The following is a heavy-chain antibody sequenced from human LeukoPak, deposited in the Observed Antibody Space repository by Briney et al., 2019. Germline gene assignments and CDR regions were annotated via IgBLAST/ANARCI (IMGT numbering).Heavy chain of an antibody. D-gene: IGHD3-16*01. Sequence: SETLSLTCTVSGASVRPYYWTWIRQPPGKGLEWLGHINFSGNTNYSPSLKSRVTISLDTSKNHFSLNLTSVTAADTAMYYCARPGRRGDLWYFDLWGRGTLVTVSS. CDR2: INFSGNT. J-gene: IGHJ2*01. CDR3: ARPGRRGDLWYFDL. V-gene: IGHV4-59*08. CDR1: GASVRPYY.